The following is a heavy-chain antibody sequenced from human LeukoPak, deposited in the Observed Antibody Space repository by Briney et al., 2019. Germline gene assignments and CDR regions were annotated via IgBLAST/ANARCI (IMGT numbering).Heavy chain of an antibody. CDR3: ARSPVRPGAARPPWYFDL. D-gene: IGHD6-6*01. CDR1: GGSISSSSYY. CDR2: IYYSGST. V-gene: IGHV4-39*01. J-gene: IGHJ2*01. Sequence: SETLSLTCTVSGGSISSSSYYWGWIRQPPGKGLEWIGSIYYSGSTYYNPSLKSRVTISVDTSKNQFSLKLSSVTAADTAVYYCARSPVRPGAARPPWYFDLWGRGTLVTVSS.